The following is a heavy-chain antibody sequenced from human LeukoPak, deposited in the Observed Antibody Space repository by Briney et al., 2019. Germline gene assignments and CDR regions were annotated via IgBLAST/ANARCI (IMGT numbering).Heavy chain of an antibody. D-gene: IGHD5-18*01. CDR1: GYTFTGYY. J-gene: IGHJ4*02. CDR2: INPNSGGT. Sequence: ASVKVSCKASGYTFTGYYMHWVRQAPGQRLEWMGWINPNSGGTNYAQKFQGWVTMTRDTSISTAYMELSRLRSDDTAVYYCARSPRGYSYGYFDYWGQGTLVTVSS. CDR3: ARSPRGYSYGYFDY. V-gene: IGHV1-2*04.